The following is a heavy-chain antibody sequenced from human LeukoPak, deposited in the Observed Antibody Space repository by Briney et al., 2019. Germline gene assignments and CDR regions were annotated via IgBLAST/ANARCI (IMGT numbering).Heavy chain of an antibody. CDR3: ARDALTGDPSPDAFDI. CDR1: GFTFSSYS. CDR2: ISSGSTYI. J-gene: IGHJ3*02. Sequence: PGGSLSLSCAASGFTFSSYSMNWVRQAPGKGLEWVSSISSGSTYIYYADPVKGRFTITRDNAKNSLYLQMNSLRAEDTAVYYCARDALTGDPSPDAFDIWGQGTMVTVSS. V-gene: IGHV3-21*01. D-gene: IGHD7-27*01.